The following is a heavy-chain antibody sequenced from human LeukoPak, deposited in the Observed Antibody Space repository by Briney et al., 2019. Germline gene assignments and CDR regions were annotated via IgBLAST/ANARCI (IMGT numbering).Heavy chain of an antibody. D-gene: IGHD2-2*02. Sequence: SVTVSCKASGGTFSSYAISWVRQAPGQGREWMGGIIPIFGTANYAQKFQGRVTITTDESTSTAYMELSSLRSEDTAVYYCARGTLVVPAAIGGGYYFDYWGQGTLVTVSS. CDR1: GGTFSSYA. CDR3: ARGTLVVPAAIGGGYYFDY. V-gene: IGHV1-69*05. J-gene: IGHJ4*02. CDR2: IIPIFGTA.